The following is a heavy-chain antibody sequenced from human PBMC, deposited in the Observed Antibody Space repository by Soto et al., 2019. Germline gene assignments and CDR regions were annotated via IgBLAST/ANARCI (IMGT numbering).Heavy chain of an antibody. CDR2: INPTGGT. V-gene: IGHV4-34*01. CDR1: GGSFSGYY. Sequence: QVQLQQWGAGLLKPSETLSLTCAVYGGSFSGYYWSWVRQSPGKGLAWIGEINPTGGTNYNPSLKSRVTISVDTSKDQFSLQLSSVTAADTAVYYCASTRATPASRNLDYWGQGTLVTVSS. D-gene: IGHD1-1*01. CDR3: ASTRATPASRNLDY. J-gene: IGHJ4*02.